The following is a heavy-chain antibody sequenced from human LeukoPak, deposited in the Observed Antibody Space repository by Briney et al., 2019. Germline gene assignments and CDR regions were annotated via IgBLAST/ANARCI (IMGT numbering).Heavy chain of an antibody. J-gene: IGHJ4*02. CDR1: GFTFSYYA. D-gene: IGHD3-22*01. Sequence: GGSLRHSCSAPGFTFSYYAMQGVRQAAGKGLEFVSGISSNGGSTYYADSLKGRFTVSRDNSNNTLYLQMSSLRAEDTAIYYCAKGPTYDSLPYYFDYLGQGTLVTVSS. CDR2: ISSNGGST. CDR3: AKGPTYDSLPYYFDY. V-gene: IGHV3-64D*09.